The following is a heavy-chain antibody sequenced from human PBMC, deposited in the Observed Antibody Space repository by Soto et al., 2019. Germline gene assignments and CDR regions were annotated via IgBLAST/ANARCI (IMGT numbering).Heavy chain of an antibody. CDR3: ARSRYCSSTSCYARSTHYFDY. J-gene: IGHJ4*02. D-gene: IGHD2-2*01. CDR1: GGTFSSYA. V-gene: IGHV1-69*01. CDR2: IIPICATA. Sequence: QVQLVQSGAEVKKPGSSVKVSCKASGGTFSSYAISWVRQAPGQGLEWMGGIIPICATANYAQKFQGRVTITADESTSTAYMELSSLRSEDTAVYYCARSRYCSSTSCYARSTHYFDYWGQGTLVTVSS.